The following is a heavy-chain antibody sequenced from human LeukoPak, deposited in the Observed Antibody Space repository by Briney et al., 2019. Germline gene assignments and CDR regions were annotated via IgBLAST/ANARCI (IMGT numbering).Heavy chain of an antibody. Sequence: GGSLRLSCAASGFTFSSYWMSWVRQAPGKGLEWVANIKQDGSEKYYVDSVKGRFTISRDNAKNSLYLQMNSLRAEDTAVYYCARDLTDYYDSSGYYLDYWGQGTLVTVSS. CDR1: GFTFSSYW. CDR2: IKQDGSEK. CDR3: ARDLTDYYDSSGYYLDY. J-gene: IGHJ4*02. V-gene: IGHV3-7*01. D-gene: IGHD3-22*01.